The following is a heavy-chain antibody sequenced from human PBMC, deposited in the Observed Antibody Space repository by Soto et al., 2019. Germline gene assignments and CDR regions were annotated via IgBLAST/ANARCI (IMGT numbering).Heavy chain of an antibody. CDR1: GDSVSSNSAA. CDR3: ARDSDRRPKRWYVRYYYGMDV. D-gene: IGHD2-15*01. J-gene: IGHJ6*01. CDR2: TYYRSKWYN. Sequence: SQTLSLTCAISGDSVSSNSAAWNWIRQSPSRGLEWLGRTYYRSKWYNDYAVSVKSRITINPDTAKNQFSLQLNYVTPEDTAVYYCARDSDRRPKRWYVRYYYGMDVWGQGTTVTGS. V-gene: IGHV6-1*01.